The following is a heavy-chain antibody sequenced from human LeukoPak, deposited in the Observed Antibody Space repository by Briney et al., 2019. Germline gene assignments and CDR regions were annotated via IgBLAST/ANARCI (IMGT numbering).Heavy chain of an antibody. J-gene: IGHJ4*02. Sequence: PGGSLRLSCAASGVTFSSDAMSWGRQGPGKGREWVSVISGSGGITYYADSVKGPFTISRANSKNTLYMQMHSLRAEDTAVYCCAKGSTDSGSLVDYWGQGTLVTVSS. CDR3: AKGSTDSGSLVDY. CDR2: ISGSGGIT. V-gene: IGHV3-23*01. CDR1: GVTFSSDA. D-gene: IGHD1-26*01.